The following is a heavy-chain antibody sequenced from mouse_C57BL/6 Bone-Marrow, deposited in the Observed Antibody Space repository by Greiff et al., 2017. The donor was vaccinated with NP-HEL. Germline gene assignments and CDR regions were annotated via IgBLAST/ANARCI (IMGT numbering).Heavy chain of an antibody. Sequence: VQGVESGPELVKPGASVKISCKASGYAFSSSWMNWVKQRPGKGLEWIGRLYPVDGDTNYNGKFKGKATLTADKSSSTAYMQLSSLSSEDSAVYYCAIEEPCLGYWGEGTSITVAS. CDR2: LYPVDGDT. CDR3: AIEEPCLGY. J-gene: IGHJ4*01. CDR1: GYAFSSSW. V-gene: IGHV1-82*01.